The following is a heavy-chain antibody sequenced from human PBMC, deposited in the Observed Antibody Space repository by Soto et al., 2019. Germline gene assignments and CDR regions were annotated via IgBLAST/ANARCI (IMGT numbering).Heavy chain of an antibody. CDR2: IYWNDDK. V-gene: IGHV2-5*01. D-gene: IGHD6-19*01. Sequence: GSGPTLVNPTQTLTLTCIFSGFSLRTSGVGVGWIRQPPGKALEWLGFIYWNDDKRYSPSLKSRLTITKDTSKNQVVLTMTNMDPADTATYYCAKSGSSGWYGWFDPWGQGTPVTVSS. J-gene: IGHJ5*02. CDR1: GFSLRTSGVG. CDR3: AKSGSSGWYGWFDP.